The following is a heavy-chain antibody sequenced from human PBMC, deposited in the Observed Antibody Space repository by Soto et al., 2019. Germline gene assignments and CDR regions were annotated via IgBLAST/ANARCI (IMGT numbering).Heavy chain of an antibody. D-gene: IGHD1-1*01. CDR2: ISAYNGNT. Sequence: QVQLVQSGAEVKKPGASVKVSCKASGYTFTSYGISWVRQAPGQGLEWMGWISAYNGNTNYAQKLQGRVTMTTDTATSTAYMELRSLRSDDTAVYYCASGSNWNSGPDYYYYGMDVWGQGTTVTVSS. V-gene: IGHV1-18*01. J-gene: IGHJ6*02. CDR3: ASGSNWNSGPDYYYYGMDV. CDR1: GYTFTSYG.